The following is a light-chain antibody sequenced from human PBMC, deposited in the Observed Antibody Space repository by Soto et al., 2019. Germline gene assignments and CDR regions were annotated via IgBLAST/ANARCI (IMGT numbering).Light chain of an antibody. CDR3: GTWDSSLSAGGV. J-gene: IGLJ1*01. CDR2: DNN. CDR1: SSNIGNNN. Sequence: QSVLTQPPSVSAAPGQKVTISCSGSSSNIGNNNVSWYQQLPGTAPKLLIYDNNKRPSGIPDRFSASKSGTSATLGITGLQTGDEADYYCGTWDSSLSAGGVFGTGTKLTVL. V-gene: IGLV1-51*01.